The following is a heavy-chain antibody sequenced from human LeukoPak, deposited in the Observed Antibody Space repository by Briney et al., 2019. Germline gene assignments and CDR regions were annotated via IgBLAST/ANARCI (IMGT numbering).Heavy chain of an antibody. V-gene: IGHV3-23*01. D-gene: IGHD2-15*01. Sequence: PGGSLRLSCAASGFTFRAYAMAWVRQVPGKGLEWVSVISAGGDTTYYADSVKGRFTISRDNSKNMVYLQMNSLRAGDTAVYFCALGYCSGGDCYAKPYYFDHWGQGALVTVSS. CDR1: GFTFRAYA. J-gene: IGHJ4*02. CDR3: ALGYCSGGDCYAKPYYFDH. CDR2: ISAGGDTT.